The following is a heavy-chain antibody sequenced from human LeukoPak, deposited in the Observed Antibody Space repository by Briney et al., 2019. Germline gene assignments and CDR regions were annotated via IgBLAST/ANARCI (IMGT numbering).Heavy chain of an antibody. V-gene: IGHV1-69*05. Sequence: SVKLSCKASGGTFSSYAIRWVRQAPGQGLEWMGRIIPIFGTASYAQKFQGRVAITTDESTSTAYMELSSLRSEDTAVYYCARVRGCSSTSCSKSNWFDPWGQGTLVTVSS. J-gene: IGHJ5*02. CDR2: IIPIFGTA. CDR3: ARVRGCSSTSCSKSNWFDP. CDR1: GGTFSSYA. D-gene: IGHD2-2*01.